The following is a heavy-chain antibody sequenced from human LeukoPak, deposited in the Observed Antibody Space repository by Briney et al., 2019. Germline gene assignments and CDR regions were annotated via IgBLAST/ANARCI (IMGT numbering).Heavy chain of an antibody. V-gene: IGHV4-31*03. CDR2: ISYSGSA. Sequence: SQTLSLTCTVSGGSISSGGYYWSWIRQHPGKGLEWIGYISYSGSASYNPSLRTRLTISIDTSKNQFTLTLSSVTAADTAVYYCARGTYLTVTTEYFLQYWGQGTLVTVSS. D-gene: IGHD4-17*01. CDR1: GGSISSGGYY. CDR3: ARGTYLTVTTEYFLQY. J-gene: IGHJ4*02.